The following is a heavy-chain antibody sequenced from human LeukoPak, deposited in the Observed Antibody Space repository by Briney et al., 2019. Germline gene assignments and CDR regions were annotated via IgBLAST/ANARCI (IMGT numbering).Heavy chain of an antibody. D-gene: IGHD1-26*01. Sequence: GGSLRLSCAAFGFTFRTYAMNWVRQAPGKRLEWVANMNIDGSEKYYADSVKGRFTISRDNARNSVYLQMNSLRVEDTAVYYCARDPVEWELLLDYWGQGTLVTVSS. J-gene: IGHJ4*02. V-gene: IGHV3-7*01. CDR1: GFTFRTYA. CDR2: MNIDGSEK. CDR3: ARDPVEWELLLDY.